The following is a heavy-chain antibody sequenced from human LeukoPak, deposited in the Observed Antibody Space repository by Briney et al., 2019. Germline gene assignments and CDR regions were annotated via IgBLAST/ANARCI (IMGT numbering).Heavy chain of an antibody. CDR2: IIPIFGTA. D-gene: IGHD2-2*01. J-gene: IGHJ4*02. V-gene: IGHV1-69*13. CDR1: GYTFTSYA. CDR3: AIVVVPAAPFDY. Sequence: SVKVSCKASGYTFTSYAMNWVRQAPGQGLEWMGGIIPIFGTANYAQKFQGRVTITADESTSTAYMELSSLRSEDTAVYYGAIVVVPAAPFDYWGQGTLVTVSS.